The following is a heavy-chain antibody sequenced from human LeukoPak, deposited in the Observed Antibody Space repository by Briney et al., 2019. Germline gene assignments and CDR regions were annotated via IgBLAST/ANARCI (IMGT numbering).Heavy chain of an antibody. CDR3: AVGGGY. J-gene: IGHJ4*02. CDR2: ISDSGSSR. CDR1: GFSFSSYE. V-gene: IGHV3-48*03. D-gene: IGHD3-16*01. Sequence: GGSLRLSCAASGFSFSSYEMNWVRQAPGKGLEWVSYISDSGSSRYYADSVKGRFTISRDNAKNSLFLQMNSLGAEDSAVYYCAVGGGYWGQGTLVTVSS.